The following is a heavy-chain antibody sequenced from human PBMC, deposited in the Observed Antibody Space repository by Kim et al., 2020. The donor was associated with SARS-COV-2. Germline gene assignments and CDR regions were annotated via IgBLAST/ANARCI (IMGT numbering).Heavy chain of an antibody. CDR3: ARYPPYGSGSYWNYYFDY. D-gene: IGHD3-10*01. Sequence: ASVKVSCKASGYTFTSYAMHWVRQAPGQRLEWMGWINAGNGNTKYSQKFQGRVTITRDTSASTAYMELSSLRSEDTAVYYCARYPPYGSGSYWNYYFDYWGQGTLVTVSS. J-gene: IGHJ4*02. V-gene: IGHV1-3*01. CDR2: INAGNGNT. CDR1: GYTFTSYA.